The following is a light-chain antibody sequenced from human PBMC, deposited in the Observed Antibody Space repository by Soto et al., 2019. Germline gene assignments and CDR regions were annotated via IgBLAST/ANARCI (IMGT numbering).Light chain of an antibody. CDR3: QKYNTSPLT. CDR2: AAS. Sequence: DIQVTQSPSSLSASLGDKVTITYRANQAIGVYLAWFQQQTGKVPKLLIYAASALQSGVPSRFSGSGSGTDFTLTISSLQPEDIATHYCQKYNTSPLTFGGGTKVDTK. J-gene: IGKJ4*01. CDR1: QAIGVY. V-gene: IGKV1-27*01.